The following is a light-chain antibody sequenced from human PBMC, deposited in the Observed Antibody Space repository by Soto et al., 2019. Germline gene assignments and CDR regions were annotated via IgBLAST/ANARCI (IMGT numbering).Light chain of an antibody. CDR1: QSISSW. CDR3: QQYNSYSLT. Sequence: DLPMTQSPSTLSASVGDRVTITCRASQSISSWLAWYQVKPGKAPKLLIYDASSLKSGVPSRFSGNGSGTEFTLTISRLQPDDFATYYCQQYNSYSLTFGQGTKVEIK. J-gene: IGKJ1*01. CDR2: DAS. V-gene: IGKV1-5*01.